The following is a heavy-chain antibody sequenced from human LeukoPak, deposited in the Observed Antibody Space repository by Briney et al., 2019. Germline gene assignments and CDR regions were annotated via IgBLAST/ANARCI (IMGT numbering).Heavy chain of an antibody. Sequence: SETLSLTCTVSGGSISSSYWSWIRQPPGKGLEWIGYIYYSGSTNYNPSLKSRVTMSVDTSKNQFSLELSSVTAADTAVYYCARSPPWVPSYMDIWGKGTTVTISS. CDR1: GGSISSSY. CDR2: IYYSGST. J-gene: IGHJ6*03. V-gene: IGHV4-59*12. CDR3: ARSPPWVPSYMDI. D-gene: IGHD3-10*01.